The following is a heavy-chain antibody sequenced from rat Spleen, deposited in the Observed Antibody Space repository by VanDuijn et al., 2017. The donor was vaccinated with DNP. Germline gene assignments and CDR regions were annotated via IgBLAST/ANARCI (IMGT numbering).Heavy chain of an antibody. J-gene: IGHJ2*01. V-gene: IGHV5-25*01. Sequence: EVKLVESGGGLVQPGKSLKLSCEASGFTFSNYYMAWVRQAPKGGLEWVATISPSGGSTYYRDSVKGRFTISRDNAKSTLYLQMDSLRSEDTATYYCATSNWETFDYWGQGVMVTVSS. D-gene: IGHD5-1*01. CDR3: ATSNWETFDY. CDR1: GFTFSNYY. CDR2: ISPSGGST.